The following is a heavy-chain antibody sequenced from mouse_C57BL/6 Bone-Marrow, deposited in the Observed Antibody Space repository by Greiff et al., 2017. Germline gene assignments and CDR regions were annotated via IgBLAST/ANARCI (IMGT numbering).Heavy chain of an antibody. CDR3: AICLYYSNYWYFDV. J-gene: IGHJ1*03. D-gene: IGHD2-5*01. CDR1: GYTFTSYG. V-gene: IGHV1-81*01. CDR2: IYPRSGNT. Sequence: QVQLQQSGAELARPGASVKLSCKASGYTFTSYGISWVKQRTGQGLEWIGEIYPRSGNTYYNEKFKGKATLTADKSSSTAYMELRSLTSEFSAVYFCAICLYYSNYWYFDVWGTGTTVTVSS.